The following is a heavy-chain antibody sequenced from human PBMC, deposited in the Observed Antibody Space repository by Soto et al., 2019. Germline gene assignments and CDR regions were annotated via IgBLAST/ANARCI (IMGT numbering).Heavy chain of an antibody. V-gene: IGHV4-59*01. CDR2: IYYSGST. J-gene: IGHJ4*02. Sequence: LSLTCTVSGGSISSYYWSWIRQPPGKGLEWIGYIYYSGSTNYNPSLKSRVTISVDTSKNQFSLKLSSVTAADTAVYYCARDYYDSSGYYYFFDYWGQGTLVTVSS. D-gene: IGHD3-22*01. CDR3: ARDYYDSSGYYYFFDY. CDR1: GGSISSYY.